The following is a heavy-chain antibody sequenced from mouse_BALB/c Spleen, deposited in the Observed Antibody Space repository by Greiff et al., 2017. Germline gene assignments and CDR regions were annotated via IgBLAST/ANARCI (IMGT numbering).Heavy chain of an antibody. D-gene: IGHD3-3*01. CDR1: GFSLTSYG. CDR3: ARDEELGYYAMDY. V-gene: IGHV2-9*02. CDR2: IWAGGST. Sequence: VKLMESGPGLVAPSQSLSITCTVSGFSLTSYGVHWVRQPPGKGLEWLGVIWAGGSTNYNSALMSRLSISKDNSKSQVFLKMNSLQTDDTAMYYCARDEELGYYAMDYWGQGTSVTVSS. J-gene: IGHJ4*01.